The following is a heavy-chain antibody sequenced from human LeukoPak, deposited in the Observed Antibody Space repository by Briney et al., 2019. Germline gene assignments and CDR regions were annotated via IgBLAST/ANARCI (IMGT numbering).Heavy chain of an antibody. CDR1: GFTFNTYE. CDR3: ARLLLWFGEVYSGMDV. J-gene: IGHJ6*02. CDR2: ISSSGGTI. Sequence: GGSLRLSCDASGFTFNTYEMTWVRQAPGKGLERGSYISSSGGTIYYADSVRGRSTISRDNAKNSMFLQMNSLSAEDTALYYCARLLLWFGEVYSGMDVWGQGTTVTVSS. V-gene: IGHV3-48*03. D-gene: IGHD3-10*01.